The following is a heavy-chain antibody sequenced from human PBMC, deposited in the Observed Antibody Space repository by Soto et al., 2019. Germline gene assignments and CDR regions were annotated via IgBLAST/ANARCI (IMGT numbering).Heavy chain of an antibody. CDR3: ARDGLVTTMEYYYYGMDV. D-gene: IGHD3-22*01. CDR2: ISAYNGNT. J-gene: IGHJ6*02. V-gene: IGHV1-18*01. Sequence: ASVKVSCKASGYTFTSYGISWVRQAPGQGLEWMGWISAYNGNTNYAQKLQGRVTMTTDTSTSTAYMELRSLRSDDTAVYYCARDGLVTTMEYYYYGMDVWGQGTRVTVSS. CDR1: GYTFTSYG.